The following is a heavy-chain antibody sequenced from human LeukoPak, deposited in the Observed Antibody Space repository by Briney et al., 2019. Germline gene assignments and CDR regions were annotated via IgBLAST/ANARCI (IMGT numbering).Heavy chain of an antibody. CDR3: ARGLYDSSGYYPFNY. V-gene: IGHV4-59*08. CDR2: IYYSGST. CDR1: GVSISSYY. Sequence: PSETLSLTCTVSGVSISSYYWSWIRQPPGKGLEWVGYIYYSGSTNYNPSLKSRVTISVDTSKNQFSLKLSSVTAADTAVYYCARGLYDSSGYYPFNYWGQGTLVTVSS. D-gene: IGHD3-22*01. J-gene: IGHJ4*02.